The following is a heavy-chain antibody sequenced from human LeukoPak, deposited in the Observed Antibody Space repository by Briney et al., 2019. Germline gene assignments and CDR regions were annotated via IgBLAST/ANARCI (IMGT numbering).Heavy chain of an antibody. D-gene: IGHD2-8*01. CDR1: GGSISSSSYY. CDR3: ARQFIVPMVEGDWFDP. CDR2: IYYSGST. J-gene: IGHJ5*02. V-gene: IGHV4-39*01. Sequence: SETLSLTCTVSGGSISSSSYYWGWIRQPPGKGLEWIGSIYYSGSTYYNPSLKSRVTISVDTSKNQFSLKLSSVTAADTAVYYCARQFIVPMVEGDWFDPWGQGTLVTVSS.